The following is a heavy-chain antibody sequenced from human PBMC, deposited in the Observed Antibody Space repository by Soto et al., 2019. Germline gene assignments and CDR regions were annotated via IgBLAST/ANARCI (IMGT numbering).Heavy chain of an antibody. D-gene: IGHD3-10*01. CDR2: IYYSGST. Sequence: SETLSLTCTVSGGSISSYYWSWIRQPPGKGLEWIGYIYYSGSTNYNPSLKSRVTISVDTSKNQFFLKLSSVTAADTAVYYCARASDPGLWFGEFTNWFDPWGQGTLVTVSS. V-gene: IGHV4-59*01. J-gene: IGHJ5*02. CDR1: GGSISSYY. CDR3: ARASDPGLWFGEFTNWFDP.